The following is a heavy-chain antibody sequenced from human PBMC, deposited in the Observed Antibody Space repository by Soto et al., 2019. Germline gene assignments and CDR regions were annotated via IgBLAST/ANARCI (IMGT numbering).Heavy chain of an antibody. Sequence: PSETLSLTCNVSGGFINSAGYYWSWIRQHPWKGLEWIGYIYYSGRTYYNPSLQGQVALSADPSINTAYLQWSSLKASDTAMYFCARGSLKGGIPSAEFDPWGQGTQVTVSS. D-gene: IGHD2-2*01. V-gene: IGHV4-31*01. CDR2: IYYSGRT. CDR1: GGFINSAGYY. CDR3: ARGSLKGGIPSAEFDP. J-gene: IGHJ5*02.